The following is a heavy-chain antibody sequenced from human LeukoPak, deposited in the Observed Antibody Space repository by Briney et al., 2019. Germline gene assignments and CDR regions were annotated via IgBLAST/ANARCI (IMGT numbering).Heavy chain of an antibody. CDR2: ISGRADST. CDR1: GFVFSNYA. V-gene: IGHV3-23*01. J-gene: IGHJ4*02. D-gene: IGHD4-17*01. CDR3: ARSPLIRESYGDKIVKFDY. Sequence: GGSLRLSCAASGFVFSNYAMSWVREAPGRGLEWVSTISGRADSTYSADSVRGRFTIHRDSYKNTLSLQMDSLRAEDTAVYYCARSPLIRESYGDKIVKFDYWGQGTLVTVSS.